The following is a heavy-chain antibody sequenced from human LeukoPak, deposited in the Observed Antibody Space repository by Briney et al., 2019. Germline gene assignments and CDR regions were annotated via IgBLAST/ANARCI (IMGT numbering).Heavy chain of an antibody. Sequence: SETLSLTCAVYGGSFSGYYWSWIRQPPGKGLEWIGEINHSGSTNYNPSLKSRVTISVDTSKNQSSLKLSSVTAADTAVYYCARGSWNTAMDYYYYGMDVWGQGTTVTVSS. CDR2: INHSGST. J-gene: IGHJ6*02. CDR3: ARGSWNTAMDYYYYGMDV. D-gene: IGHD5-18*01. V-gene: IGHV4-34*01. CDR1: GGSFSGYY.